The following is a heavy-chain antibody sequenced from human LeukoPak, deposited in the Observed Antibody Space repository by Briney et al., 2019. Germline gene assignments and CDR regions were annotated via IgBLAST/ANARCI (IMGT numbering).Heavy chain of an antibody. CDR2: ISYIGTT. V-gene: IGHV4-59*08. CDR1: GGSISSFY. D-gene: IGHD3-22*01. CDR3: ARRSPRGYYFDY. Sequence: SETLSLTCTVSGGSISSFYWSWIRQPPGKGLEWIGYISYIGTTNYNPYLKSRVTISVDRSKIQFSLRQSSLTAEDTAIYYCARRSPRGYYFDYWGQGTLVTVSS. J-gene: IGHJ4*02.